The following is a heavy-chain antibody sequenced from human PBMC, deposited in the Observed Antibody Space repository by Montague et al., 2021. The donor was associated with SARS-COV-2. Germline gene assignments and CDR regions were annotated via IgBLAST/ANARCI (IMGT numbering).Heavy chain of an antibody. D-gene: IGHD2-21*01. CDR2: TYYSGST. V-gene: IGHV4-59*01. CDR3: ARVEGMIGGITHFDY. J-gene: IGHJ4*02. Sequence: SETLSLTCSVSGASMKSYYWTWVRQSPGKGLHWIGYTYYSGSTSYDPSLQSRLTMTVDTSKNQFTLRLMSVTAADSAVYYCARVEGMIGGITHFDYWGQGLPVTVSS. CDR1: GASMKSYY.